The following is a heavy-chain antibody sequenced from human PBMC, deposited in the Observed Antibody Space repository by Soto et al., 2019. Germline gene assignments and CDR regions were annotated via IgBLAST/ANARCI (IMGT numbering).Heavy chain of an antibody. CDR2: MNTNSGNT. Sequence: QVQLVQSGAEVKRPGASVKVSCTASGYTFTSYDINWVRQATGQGLEWMGWMNTNSGNTGYAQKFQGRVTMTRNTSISTAYRELSSLRSEDKAVCYCARPTNDCGDRQWGQGSLVTVSS. V-gene: IGHV1-8*01. CDR3: ARPTNDCGDRQ. CDR1: GYTFTSYD. D-gene: IGHD4-17*01. J-gene: IGHJ4*02.